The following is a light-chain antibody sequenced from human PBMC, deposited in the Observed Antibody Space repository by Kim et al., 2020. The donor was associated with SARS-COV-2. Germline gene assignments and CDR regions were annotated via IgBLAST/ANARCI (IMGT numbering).Light chain of an antibody. CDR2: NVC. Sequence: VTTEERTTINWRASQSLGSDLHWKQQKPHQSPKLLIRNVCQSVSEVPSGFSGRGSGRVFTLTINSREAEDSATYYCQQTASIPYTLGEGTKLEI. CDR1: QSLGSD. J-gene: IGKJ2*01. V-gene: IGKV6-21*01. CDR3: QQTASIPYT.